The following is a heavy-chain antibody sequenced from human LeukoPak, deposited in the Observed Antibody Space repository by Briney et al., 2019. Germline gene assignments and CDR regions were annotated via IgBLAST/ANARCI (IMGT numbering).Heavy chain of an antibody. CDR2: NKPNSGGT. J-gene: IGHJ4*02. CDR3: AREYVADSSPLFDY. CDR1: GCSFIGYS. Sequence: ASVNVSCKASGCSFIGYSMHWVRPAGGQGREWMGWNKPNSGGTNYAQKCQGRVTMTRDTSISTAYMELSSLRSDDTAVYHCAREYVADSSPLFDYWGQGSLVTVSS. D-gene: IGHD6-13*01. V-gene: IGHV1-2*02.